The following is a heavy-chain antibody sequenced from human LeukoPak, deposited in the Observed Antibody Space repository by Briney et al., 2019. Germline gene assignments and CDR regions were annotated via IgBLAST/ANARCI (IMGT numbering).Heavy chain of an antibody. Sequence: ASVKVSCKASGYTFTGYYMHWVRQAPGQGLEWMGRINPNSGGTNYAQKFQGRVTMTRDTSISTAYMELSRLRSDDTAVYYCARDGASGARGRGFDYWGQGTLVTVSS. CDR2: INPNSGGT. V-gene: IGHV1-2*06. CDR1: GYTFTGYY. D-gene: IGHD5-12*01. CDR3: ARDGASGARGRGFDY. J-gene: IGHJ4*02.